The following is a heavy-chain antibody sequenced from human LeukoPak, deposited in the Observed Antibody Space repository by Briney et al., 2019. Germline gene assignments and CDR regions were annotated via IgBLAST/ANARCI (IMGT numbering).Heavy chain of an antibody. D-gene: IGHD2-2*02. CDR2: ISGYSGNT. J-gene: IGHJ3*02. CDR3: ATTCSSTSCYRNAFDI. CDR1: GYSFASYG. Sequence: EASVKVSCKASGYSFASYGINWVRQAPGQGLEWMGWISGYSGNTKYEQKFQGRVTMTEDTSTDTAYMELSSLRSEDTAVYYCATTCSSTSCYRNAFDIWGRGTMVTVSS. V-gene: IGHV1-18*01.